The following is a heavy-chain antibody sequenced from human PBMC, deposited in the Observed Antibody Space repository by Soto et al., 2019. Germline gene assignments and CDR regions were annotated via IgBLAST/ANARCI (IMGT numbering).Heavy chain of an antibody. D-gene: IGHD6-6*01. CDR1: GFTFSSYW. CDR3: TRDDGSDSSSSLAR. Sequence: GGSLRLSCAASGFTFSSYWMSWVRQAPGKGLEWVATINQHGSEMYYVDSVRGRFTVSRDNVKNSLYLQMNSLRAEDTAVYYCTRDDGSDSSSSLARWGQGTLVTVSS. V-gene: IGHV3-7*05. J-gene: IGHJ4*02. CDR2: INQHGSEM.